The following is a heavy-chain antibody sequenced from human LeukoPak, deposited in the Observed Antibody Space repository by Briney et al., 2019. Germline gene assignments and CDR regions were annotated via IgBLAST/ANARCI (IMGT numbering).Heavy chain of an antibody. Sequence: SETLSLTCTVSGGSISSFYRSWIRQPPGKGLEWIGYIYYSGSTNYNPSLKSRVTISVDTSKNQFSLKLSSVTAADTAVYYCARALYGDYFYFDYWGQGTLVTVSS. J-gene: IGHJ4*02. CDR1: GGSISSFY. V-gene: IGHV4-59*01. CDR3: ARALYGDYFYFDY. CDR2: IYYSGST. D-gene: IGHD4-17*01.